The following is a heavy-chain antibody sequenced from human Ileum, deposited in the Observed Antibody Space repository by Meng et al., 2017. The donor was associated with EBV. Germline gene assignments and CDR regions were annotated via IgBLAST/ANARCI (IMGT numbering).Heavy chain of an antibody. V-gene: IGHV4-61*03. CDR2: MYDSENA. D-gene: IGHD3-9*01. CDR3: AYYFVGRGGPGS. Sequence: VQVRAPGPGWVKPSENLSLTCSVPGGSVSSNDYHWSWIRQPPGKGLEWIGCMYDSENAKYNPSLNSRVTISIDTTRNHFVLKLTSVTAADTAVYYCAYYFVGRGGPGSWGQGTLVTVSS. J-gene: IGHJ5*02. CDR1: GGSVSSNDYH.